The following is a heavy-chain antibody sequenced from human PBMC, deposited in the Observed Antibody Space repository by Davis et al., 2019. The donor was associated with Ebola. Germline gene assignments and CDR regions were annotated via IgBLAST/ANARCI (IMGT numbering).Heavy chain of an antibody. CDR1: GFTVSSNY. CDR3: ARALRGSSSWYYYYYGMDV. D-gene: IGHD6-13*01. J-gene: IGHJ6*02. CDR2: ISSSGSTI. Sequence: GESLKISCAASGFTVSSNYMSWVRQAPGKGLEWVSYISSSGSTIYYADSVKGRFTISRDNAKNSLYLQMNSLRAEDTAVYYCARALRGSSSWYYYYYGMDVWGQGTTVTVSS. V-gene: IGHV3-11*01.